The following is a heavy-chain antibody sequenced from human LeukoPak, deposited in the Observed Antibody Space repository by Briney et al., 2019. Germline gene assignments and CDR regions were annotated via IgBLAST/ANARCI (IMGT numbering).Heavy chain of an antibody. CDR3: ARKYNIVGIGNSPPHAFDI. CDR1: GGSISTYY. J-gene: IGHJ3*02. V-gene: IGHV4-59*01. CDR2: IYYSGST. Sequence: SETLSLTCTVSGGSISTYYWSWIRQPPGKGLEWIGYIYYSGSTNYNPSLKSRVTISVGTSKKQFSLKLSSVTAADTPVCYWARKYNIVGIGNSPPHAFDIWGQGTMVTVSS. D-gene: IGHD2/OR15-2a*01.